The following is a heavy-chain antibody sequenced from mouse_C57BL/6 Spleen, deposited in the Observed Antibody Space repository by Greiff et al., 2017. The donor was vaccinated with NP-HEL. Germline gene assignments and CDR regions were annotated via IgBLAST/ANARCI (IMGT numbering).Heavy chain of an antibody. V-gene: IGHV1-76*01. D-gene: IGHD1-1*01. CDR2: IYPGSGNT. J-gene: IGHJ2*01. CDR1: GYTFTDYY. Sequence: QVQLQQSGAELVRPGASVKLSCKASGYTFTDYYINWVKQRPGQGLEWIARIYPGSGNTYYNEKFKGKATLTAEKSSSTAYMQLSSLTSEDSAVYFCARWGPFTTVVATDYWGQGTTLTVSS. CDR3: ARWGPFTTVVATDY.